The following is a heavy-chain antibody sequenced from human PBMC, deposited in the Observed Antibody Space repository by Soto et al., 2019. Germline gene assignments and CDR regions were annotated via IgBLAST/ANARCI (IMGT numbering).Heavy chain of an antibody. D-gene: IGHD3-9*01. CDR1: GFTFSSYA. J-gene: IGHJ4*02. V-gene: IGHV3-23*01. Sequence: GGSLRLSCAASGFTFSSYAMSWVRQAPGKGLEWVSAISGSGGSTYYADSVKGRFTISRDNSKNTLYMQMNSLRAEDTAVYYCAKDSTPYYDILTGFDYWGQGTLVTVSS. CDR3: AKDSTPYYDILTGFDY. CDR2: ISGSGGST.